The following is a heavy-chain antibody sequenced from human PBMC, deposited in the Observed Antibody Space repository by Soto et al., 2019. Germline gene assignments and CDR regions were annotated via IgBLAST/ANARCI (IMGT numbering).Heavy chain of an antibody. Sequence: SETLSLTCAVYGGSFSGYYWSWIRQPPGKGLEWIGEINHSGSTNYNPSLKSRVTISVDTSKNQFSLKLSSVTAADTAVYYCAHTTMVRAFYQFDYWGQGTLVTVSS. D-gene: IGHD3-10*01. CDR2: INHSGST. V-gene: IGHV4-34*01. J-gene: IGHJ4*02. CDR1: GGSFSGYY. CDR3: AHTTMVRAFYQFDY.